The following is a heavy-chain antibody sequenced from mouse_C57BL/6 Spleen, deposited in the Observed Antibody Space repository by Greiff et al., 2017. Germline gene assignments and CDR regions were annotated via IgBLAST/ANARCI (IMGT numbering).Heavy chain of an antibody. Sequence: QVQLQQPGAELVKPGASVKMSCKASGYTFTSYWITWVKQRPGQGLEWIGDIYPGSGSTNYNEKFKSKATLTVDTSSRTAYMQLSSLTSEDSAVYYCARRLGSSSWYFDVWGTGTTVTVSS. J-gene: IGHJ1*03. V-gene: IGHV1-55*01. CDR1: GYTFTSYW. CDR3: ARRLGSSSWYFDV. D-gene: IGHD1-1*01. CDR2: IYPGSGST.